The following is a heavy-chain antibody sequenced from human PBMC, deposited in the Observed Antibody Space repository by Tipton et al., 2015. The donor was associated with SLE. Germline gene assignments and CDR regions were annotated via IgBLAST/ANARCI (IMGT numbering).Heavy chain of an antibody. CDR2: IRYDGSNK. J-gene: IGHJ4*02. Sequence: SLRLSCAASGFTFSSYGMHWVRQAPGKGLEWVAFIRYDGSNKYYADSVKGRFTISRDNSKNTLYLQMNSLRAEDTAVYYCAKFDPYYDSSGNDYWGQGTLVTVSS. CDR1: GFTFSSYG. CDR3: AKFDPYYDSSGNDY. D-gene: IGHD3-22*01. V-gene: IGHV3-30*02.